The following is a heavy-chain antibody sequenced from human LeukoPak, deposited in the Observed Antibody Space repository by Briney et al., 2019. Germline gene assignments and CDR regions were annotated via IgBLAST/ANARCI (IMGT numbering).Heavy chain of an antibody. CDR3: ARGDCSSTSCYKYGFVY. J-gene: IGHJ4*02. CDR1: GGSFSGYY. Sequence: SETLSLTCAVYGGSFSGYYWSWIRQPPGKGLEWIGEINHSGSTNYNPSLKSRVTISVDTSKNQFSLKLSSVTAADTAVYYCARGDCSSTSCYKYGFVYWGQGTLVTVSS. D-gene: IGHD2-2*02. V-gene: IGHV4-34*01. CDR2: INHSGST.